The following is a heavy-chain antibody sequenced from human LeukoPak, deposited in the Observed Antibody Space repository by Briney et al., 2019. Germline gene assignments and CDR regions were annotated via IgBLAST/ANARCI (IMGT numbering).Heavy chain of an antibody. V-gene: IGHV3-64*01. D-gene: IGHD3-16*01. CDR2: ISHDGDST. J-gene: IGHJ4*02. CDR1: GFTFSSYA. Sequence: GGSLRLSCAASGFTFSSYAMHWVRKAPERGLEYVSAISHDGDSTYYANSVKGRFTISRDNSKNTLYLQMGSLRAEDMAVYYCAIGDGYWGQGTLVTVSS. CDR3: AIGDGY.